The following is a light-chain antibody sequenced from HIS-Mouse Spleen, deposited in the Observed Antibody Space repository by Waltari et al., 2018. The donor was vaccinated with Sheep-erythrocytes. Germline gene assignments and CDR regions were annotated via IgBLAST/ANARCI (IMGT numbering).Light chain of an antibody. CDR2: EVS. CDR1: SSDVGGYNY. Sequence: QSALTQPASVSGSPGQSITISCTGTSSDVGGYNYVSWYQQHPGKAPKLMIYEVSNRPPGVSTRSSGSKSGNTASLTISGLQAEDEADYYCSSYTSSSTPVVFGGGTKLTVL. V-gene: IGLV2-14*01. J-gene: IGLJ2*01. CDR3: SSYTSSSTPVV.